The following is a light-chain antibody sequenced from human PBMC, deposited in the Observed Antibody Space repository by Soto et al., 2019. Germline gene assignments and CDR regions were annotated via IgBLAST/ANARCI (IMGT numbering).Light chain of an antibody. J-gene: IGKJ4*01. Sequence: EIVMTQSPATLSVSPGERATLSCRASQSVSSNLAWYQQKPGQAPRLLIYGASTRATGIPARFSGSGSGTEFTLTISSLQPEDFAVYYCQQYINWPLTFGGGTKLEI. CDR1: QSVSSN. CDR2: GAS. V-gene: IGKV3-15*01. CDR3: QQYINWPLT.